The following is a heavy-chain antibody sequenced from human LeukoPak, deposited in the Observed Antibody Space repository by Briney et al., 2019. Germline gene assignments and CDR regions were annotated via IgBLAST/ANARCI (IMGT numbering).Heavy chain of an antibody. CDR1: GGTFSSYA. V-gene: IGHV1-69*04. CDR3: ATAGYSSGWHFDY. J-gene: IGHJ4*02. CDR2: IIPILGIA. Sequence: SVKVSCKASGGTFSSYAISWVRQAPGQGLEWMGRIIPILGIANYAQKFQGRVTITADKSTSTAYMELSSLRSEDTAAYYCATAGYSSGWHFDYWGQGTLVTVSS. D-gene: IGHD6-19*01.